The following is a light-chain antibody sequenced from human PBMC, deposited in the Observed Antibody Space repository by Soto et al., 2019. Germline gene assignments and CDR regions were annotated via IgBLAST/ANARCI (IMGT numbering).Light chain of an antibody. Sequence: TQPASVSGSPGQSITISCTGTSSDVGGYNYVSWYQQDPGKAPKLMIYDVNNRPSGVSNRFSGSKSGNTASLTISGLQAEDEAYYYCSSYTSSSTLAVFGGGTKLTVL. CDR2: DVN. V-gene: IGLV2-14*01. CDR1: SSDVGGYNY. J-gene: IGLJ2*01. CDR3: SSYTSSSTLAV.